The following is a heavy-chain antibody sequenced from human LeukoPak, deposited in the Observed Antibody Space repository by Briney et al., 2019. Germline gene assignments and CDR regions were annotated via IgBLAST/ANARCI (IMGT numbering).Heavy chain of an antibody. CDR2: IYYSGST. CDR1: GGSISSRSYY. V-gene: IGHV4-39*07. J-gene: IGHJ5*02. D-gene: IGHD2-2*01. CDR3: ARQGYCFGSSCYAGGDWFDP. Sequence: PSETLSLTCTVSGGSISSRSYYWGWVRQPPGKGLEWIGSIYYSGSTYYNPSLKSRVTMSVDRSKDQFSLKLSSVTAADTAVYYCARQGYCFGSSCYAGGDWFDPWGQGILVTVSS.